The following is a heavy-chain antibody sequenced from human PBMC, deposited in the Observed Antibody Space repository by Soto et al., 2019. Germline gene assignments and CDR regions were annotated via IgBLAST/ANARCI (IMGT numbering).Heavy chain of an antibody. CDR3: ARERYVASRHSHFDS. V-gene: IGHV1-18*04. D-gene: IGHD6-6*01. CDR1: GYRFSTYG. Sequence: QVQLVQSGAEVKEPGASVKVSCKASGYRFSTYGINWVRQAPGQGLEWMGWTSTNNGDTNYAQKFQGRVTLTTDTSTSTAYMELRSLISDDTAVYFCARERYVASRHSHFDSWGQGTQVTVSS. J-gene: IGHJ4*02. CDR2: TSTNNGDT.